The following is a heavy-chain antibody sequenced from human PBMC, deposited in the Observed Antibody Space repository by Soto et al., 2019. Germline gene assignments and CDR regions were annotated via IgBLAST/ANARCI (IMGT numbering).Heavy chain of an antibody. J-gene: IGHJ6*02. CDR3: AHSSFYGSGSLLLWYYGMDV. CDR1: GFSRSSSGVG. D-gene: IGHD3-10*01. CDR2: IYWDDDK. Sequence: QITLKESGPPLVKPTQTLTLTCTCSGFSRSSSGVGMGWIRQPPGNALEWLALIYWDDDKRYSPSLKSRLTITEDTSKNQVVLTKTNMDPVDTATYYCAHSSFYGSGSLLLWYYGMDVWGQGTTVTVSS. V-gene: IGHV2-5*02.